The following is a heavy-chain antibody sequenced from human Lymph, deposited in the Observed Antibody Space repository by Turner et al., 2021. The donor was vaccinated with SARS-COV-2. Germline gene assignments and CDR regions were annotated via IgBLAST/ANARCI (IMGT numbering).Heavy chain of an antibody. D-gene: IGHD5-18*01. J-gene: IGHJ6*02. CDR1: GGPFSGYY. Sequence: QAQLQQWGAGLLKPSETLSLTCAVYGGPFSGYYWSWIRQPPGKGLEWIGEINHSGSTNYNPSLKSRVTISVDTSKNQFSLKLSSVTAADTAVYYCARGGVDTAMVRYYYYGMDVWGQGTTVTVSS. CDR3: ARGGVDTAMVRYYYYGMDV. CDR2: INHSGST. V-gene: IGHV4-34*01.